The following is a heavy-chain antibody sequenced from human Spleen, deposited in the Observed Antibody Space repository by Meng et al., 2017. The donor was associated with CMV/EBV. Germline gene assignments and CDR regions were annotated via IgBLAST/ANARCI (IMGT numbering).Heavy chain of an antibody. CDR2: IIPVLRLT. D-gene: IGHD3-16*01. CDR3: ARDAPGAFSFQDY. J-gene: IGHJ4*02. CDR1: EGTPRGYT. V-gene: IGHV1-69*04. Sequence: SVKVSCKVSEGTPRGYTITWVRQAPGHGLEWMGRIIPVLRLTDYAQKFQGRVKLTADTSTRTTYMELRSLRSEDTAVYFCARDAPGAFSFQDYWGQGTLVTVSS.